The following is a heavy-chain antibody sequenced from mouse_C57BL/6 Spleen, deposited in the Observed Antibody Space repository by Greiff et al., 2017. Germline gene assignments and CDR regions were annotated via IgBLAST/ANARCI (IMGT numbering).Heavy chain of an antibody. D-gene: IGHD2-5*01. CDR2: INPNNGGT. CDR3: ARSPYSNSFAY. Sequence: VQLQQSGPELVKPGASVKISCKASGYTFTDYYMNWVKQSHGKSLEWIGDINPNNGGTSYNQKFKGKATLTVDKSSSTAYMELRSLTSVDSAVYYCARSPYSNSFAYWGQGTLVTVSA. V-gene: IGHV1-26*01. CDR1: GYTFTDYY. J-gene: IGHJ3*01.